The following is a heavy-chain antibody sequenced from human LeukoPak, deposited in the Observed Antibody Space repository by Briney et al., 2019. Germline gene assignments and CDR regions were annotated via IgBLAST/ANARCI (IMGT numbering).Heavy chain of an antibody. CDR2: ISAYNGNT. J-gene: IGHJ4*02. D-gene: IGHD3-9*01. V-gene: IGHV1-18*01. CDR3: ARGGDGDILTGLVFDY. Sequence: VASVKVSCKASGYRFTSYGISWVRRAPGQGLEWMGWISAYNGNTNYAQKLQGRVTMTTDTSTSTAYMELRSLRSDDTAVYYCARGGDGDILTGLVFDYWGQGTLVTVSS. CDR1: GYRFTSYG.